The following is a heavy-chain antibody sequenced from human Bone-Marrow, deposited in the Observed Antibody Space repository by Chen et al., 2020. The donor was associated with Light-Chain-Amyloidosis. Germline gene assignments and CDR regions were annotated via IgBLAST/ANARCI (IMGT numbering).Heavy chain of an antibody. CDR3: ARSYDSSGYLAYYFDY. J-gene: IGHJ4*02. CDR2: IYTSGST. D-gene: IGHD3-22*01. Sequence: WSWIRQPAGKGLEWIGRIYTSGSTNYNPSLKSRVTMSVDTSXNQFSLXXXXXXXXXXXXXYCARSYDSSGYLAYYFDYWGQGTLVTXXS. V-gene: IGHV4-4*07.